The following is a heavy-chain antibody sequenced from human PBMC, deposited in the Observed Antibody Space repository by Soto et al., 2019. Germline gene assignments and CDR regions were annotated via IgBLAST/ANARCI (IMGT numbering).Heavy chain of an antibody. CDR1: GYTFTSYG. J-gene: IGHJ5*02. V-gene: IGHV1-18*01. CDR3: ARGGYCTNGVCLQNWFDP. D-gene: IGHD2-8*01. Sequence: QVQLVQSGAEVKKPGASVKVSCKASGYTFTSYGISWVRQAPGQGLEGMGWISAYNGNTNYAQKLQGRVTMTTDTSTSKAYMELRSQRSDDTAVYYCARGGYCTNGVCLQNWFDPWGQGTLVTVSS. CDR2: ISAYNGNT.